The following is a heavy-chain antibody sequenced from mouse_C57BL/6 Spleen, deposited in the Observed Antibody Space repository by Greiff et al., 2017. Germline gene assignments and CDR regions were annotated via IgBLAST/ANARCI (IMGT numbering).Heavy chain of an antibody. CDR2: ISYDGSN. CDR1: GYSITSGYY. J-gene: IGHJ3*01. Sequence: VQLQQSGPGLVKPSQSLSLTCSVTGYSITSGYYWNWIRQFPGNKLEWMGYISYDGSNNYNPSLKNRISITRDTSKNQFFLKLNSVTTEDTATYYCARDGELGRPFAYWGQGTLVTVSA. D-gene: IGHD4-1*01. CDR3: ARDGELGRPFAY. V-gene: IGHV3-6*01.